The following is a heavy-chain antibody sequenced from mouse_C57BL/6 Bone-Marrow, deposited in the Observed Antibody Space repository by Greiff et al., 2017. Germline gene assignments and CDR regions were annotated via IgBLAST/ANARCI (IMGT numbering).Heavy chain of an antibody. V-gene: IGHV4-1*01. CDR2: INPDSSTI. J-gene: IGHJ1*03. D-gene: IGHD2-3*01. Sequence: EVQRVESGGGLVQPGGSLKLSCAASGIDFSRYWMSWVRRAPGKGLEWIGEINPDSSTINYAPSLKDKFIIARDNANNTLSLQMSKVRSEDTALYYCARRVTDVYYWYFDVWGTGTTVTVSS. CDR3: ARRVTDVYYWYFDV. CDR1: GIDFSRYW.